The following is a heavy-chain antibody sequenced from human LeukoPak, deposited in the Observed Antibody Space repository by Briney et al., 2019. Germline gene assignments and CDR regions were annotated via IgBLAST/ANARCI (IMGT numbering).Heavy chain of an antibody. CDR1: GFTLSNYW. J-gene: IGHJ4*02. V-gene: IGHV3-74*01. Sequence: PGGSLRLSCAASGFTLSNYWMHWVRQAPGKGLVWVSRLNNDGSSTTYADSVKGRLTISRDNAKNTLYLQMNSLRAEDTAVYYCVRSSGYGDYWGQGTLVTVSS. CDR3: VRSSGYGDY. CDR2: LNNDGSST. D-gene: IGHD3-22*01.